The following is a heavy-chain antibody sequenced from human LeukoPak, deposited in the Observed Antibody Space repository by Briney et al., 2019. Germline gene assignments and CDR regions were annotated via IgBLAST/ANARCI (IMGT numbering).Heavy chain of an antibody. V-gene: IGHV1-2*02. D-gene: IGHD6-13*01. CDR2: INPNSGGT. Sequence: GASVKVSCKASGYTFTGYYMHWVRQAPGQGLEWMGWINPNSGGTNYAQKFQGRVTMTRDTSISTAYMELSRLRSDDTAVYYCVRQQFYYYYAMDVWGHGTTVTVSS. J-gene: IGHJ6*02. CDR1: GYTFTGYY. CDR3: VRQQFYYYYAMDV.